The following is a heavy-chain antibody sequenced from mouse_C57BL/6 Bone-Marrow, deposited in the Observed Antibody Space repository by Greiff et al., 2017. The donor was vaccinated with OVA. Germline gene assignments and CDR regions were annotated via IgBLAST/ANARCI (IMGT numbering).Heavy chain of an antibody. CDR3: ARLYYGSLDYFDY. J-gene: IGHJ2*01. V-gene: IGHV1-81*01. D-gene: IGHD1-1*01. CDR2: IYPRSGNT. Sequence: VQLQQSGAELARPGASVKLSCKASGYTFTSYGISWVKQRTGQGLEWIGEIYPRSGNTYYNEKFKGKATLTADKSSSTAYMELRSLTSEDSAVYFCARLYYGSLDYFDYGGQGTTLTVSS. CDR1: GYTFTSYG.